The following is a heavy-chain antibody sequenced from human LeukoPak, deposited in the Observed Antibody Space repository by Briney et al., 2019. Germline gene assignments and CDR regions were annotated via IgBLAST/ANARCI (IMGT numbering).Heavy chain of an antibody. CDR2: ISAYNGNT. D-gene: IGHD3-22*01. J-gene: IGHJ3*02. Sequence: ASVKVSCKASGYTFTSYGISWVRQAPGQGLEWMGWISAYNGNTNYAQKLQGRVTMTTDTSTSTAYMELRSLRSDDTAVYYCASRWGYVSSGPHWNAFDIWGQGTMVTVSS. CDR3: ASRWGYVSSGPHWNAFDI. CDR1: GYTFTSYG. V-gene: IGHV1-18*01.